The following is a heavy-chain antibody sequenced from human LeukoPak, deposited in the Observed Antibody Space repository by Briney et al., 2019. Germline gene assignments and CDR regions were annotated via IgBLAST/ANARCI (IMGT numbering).Heavy chain of an antibody. CDR1: GGSFSGYY. D-gene: IGHD6-19*01. V-gene: IGHV4-59*01. J-gene: IGHJ4*02. CDR2: IDYSGST. CDR3: ARHYSSDPFDY. Sequence: PSETLSLTCAVYGGSFSGYYWSWIRQPPGKGLEWIGYIDYSGSTNYSPSLKSRVTISLDTSTNQFSLKLSSVTAADTAVYYCARHYSSDPFDYWGQGTLVTVSS.